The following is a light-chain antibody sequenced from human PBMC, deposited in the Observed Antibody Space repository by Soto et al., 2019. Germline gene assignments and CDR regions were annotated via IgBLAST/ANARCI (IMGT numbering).Light chain of an antibody. Sequence: QSALTQPPSSSGSPGQSLPISCTGTSTDVGNYHYVSWYQQHPGKAPKLMISDVNRRPSGVPDRFSGSKSGNTASLTVSGLQAEDEADYYCSSYAGSNNWVFGGGTKLTVL. V-gene: IGLV2-8*01. CDR3: SSYAGSNNWV. CDR2: DVN. J-gene: IGLJ3*02. CDR1: STDVGNYHY.